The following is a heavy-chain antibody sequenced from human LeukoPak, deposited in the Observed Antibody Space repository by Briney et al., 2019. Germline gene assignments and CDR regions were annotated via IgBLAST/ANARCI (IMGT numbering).Heavy chain of an antibody. CDR1: GFTFSYYS. D-gene: IGHD4-17*01. CDR2: ISISNNSI. Sequence: GGSLRLSCAASGFTFSYYSFNWVRQAPGKGPEWIAYISISNNSIYYADSVKGRFTISRDNAKNSLYLQMNSLRVEDTAVYYCARETIYSDKVIDHWGQGTPVTVSS. CDR3: ARETIYSDKVIDH. V-gene: IGHV3-48*01. J-gene: IGHJ4*02.